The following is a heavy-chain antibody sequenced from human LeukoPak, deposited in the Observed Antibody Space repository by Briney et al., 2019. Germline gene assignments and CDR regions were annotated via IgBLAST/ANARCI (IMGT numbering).Heavy chain of an antibody. CDR3: ARESCSGGSCYSAEAFDI. V-gene: IGHV1-58*01. D-gene: IGHD2-15*01. CDR1: GFTFTSSA. J-gene: IGHJ3*02. Sequence: ASVKVSCKASGFTFTSSAVQWVRQARGQRLEWIGWIVVGSGNTNYAQKFQERVTITRDMSTSTAYMELSSLRSEDTAVYYCARESCSGGSCYSAEAFDIWGQGTMVTVSS. CDR2: IVVGSGNT.